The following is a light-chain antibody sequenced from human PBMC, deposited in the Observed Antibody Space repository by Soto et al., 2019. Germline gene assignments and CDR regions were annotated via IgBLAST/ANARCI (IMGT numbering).Light chain of an antibody. CDR1: SSNIGDYNY. CDR2: EVS. V-gene: IGLV2-14*01. Sequence: QSVLTQPASVSGSPGQSITISCTGTSSNIGDYNYVSWYQQHPGKDPKLMIYEVSNRPSGVSNRFSGSKSRNKASLPISVPTAEDEPDYYCSSYTSSTIVVFGGGTKLT. CDR3: SSYTSSTIVV. J-gene: IGLJ2*01.